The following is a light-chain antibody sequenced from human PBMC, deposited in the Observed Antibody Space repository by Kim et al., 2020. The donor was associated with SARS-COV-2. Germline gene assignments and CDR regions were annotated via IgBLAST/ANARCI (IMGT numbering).Light chain of an antibody. J-gene: IGKJ2*01. Sequence: DIQMTQSPSSLSASVGDRVTITCRASQSISSYLNWYQQKPGKAPKLLIYAASSLQSGVPSRFSGSGSGTDFTLTISSLQPEDFATYYCQQSYSPSPYTFGQGTKLEI. CDR2: AAS. CDR3: QQSYSPSPYT. CDR1: QSISSY. V-gene: IGKV1-39*01.